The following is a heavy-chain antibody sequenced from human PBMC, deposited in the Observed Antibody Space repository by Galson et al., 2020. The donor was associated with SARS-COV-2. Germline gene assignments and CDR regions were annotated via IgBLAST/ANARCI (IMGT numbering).Heavy chain of an antibody. CDR2: IGRTSTYI. D-gene: IGHD6-19*01. CDR3: AKDIGGGWYGDYYYCLGMDV. V-gene: IGHV3-21*01. CDR1: GITFSRYS. J-gene: IGHJ6*02. Sequence: GGPPRLPCAASGITFSRYSMNWVRQAPGKGLEWVACIGRTSTYIYYADSVKGRFTISRDNDKNTLYLQMNSLRVEDTAVYYCAKDIGGGWYGDYYYCLGMDVWGQETTVTVSS.